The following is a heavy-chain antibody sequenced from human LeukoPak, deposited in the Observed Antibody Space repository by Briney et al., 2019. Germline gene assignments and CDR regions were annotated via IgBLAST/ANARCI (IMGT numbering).Heavy chain of an antibody. CDR3: ARNRYGSSLDAFDI. CDR2: ISSSSTYI. Sequence: GGSLRLSCAASGFTFSSYIMNWVRQTPGKGLECVSSISSSSTYIYYADSVKGRFTISRDNAKNSLHLQMNSLRAEDTAVYYCARNRYGSSLDAFDIWGQGTVVTVSS. J-gene: IGHJ3*02. CDR1: GFTFSSYI. V-gene: IGHV3-21*01. D-gene: IGHD6-13*01.